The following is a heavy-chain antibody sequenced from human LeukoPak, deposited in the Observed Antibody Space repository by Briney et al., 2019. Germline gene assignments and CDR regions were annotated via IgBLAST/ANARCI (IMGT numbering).Heavy chain of an antibody. Sequence: AAVKVSCKASGYTFTSYGISWVRQAPGQGLEWMGWISAYNGNTNSAQKLQGRVTMTTDTSTSTAYMELSRLRSDDTAVYYCARDALQPGFDYWGQGTLVTVSS. CDR1: GYTFTSYG. CDR2: ISAYNGNT. J-gene: IGHJ4*02. D-gene: IGHD1-1*01. V-gene: IGHV1-18*01. CDR3: ARDALQPGFDY.